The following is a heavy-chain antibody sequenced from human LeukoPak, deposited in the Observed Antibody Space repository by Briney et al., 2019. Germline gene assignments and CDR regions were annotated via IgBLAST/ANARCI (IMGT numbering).Heavy chain of an antibody. D-gene: IGHD6-6*01. CDR2: ISGSGGST. Sequence: GGSLRLSCAASGFTFSSYAMSWVRQAPGKGLEWVSDISGSGGSTYYADSVKGRFTISRDNSKNTLYLQMNSLRAEDTAVYYCAKKTHGLAARSYYFDYWGQGTLVTVSS. V-gene: IGHV3-23*01. CDR3: AKKTHGLAARSYYFDY. J-gene: IGHJ4*02. CDR1: GFTFSSYA.